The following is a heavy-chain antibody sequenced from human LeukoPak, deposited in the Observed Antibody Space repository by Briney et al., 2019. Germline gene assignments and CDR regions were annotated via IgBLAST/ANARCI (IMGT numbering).Heavy chain of an antibody. J-gene: IGHJ4*02. CDR2: IIPMSNTV. D-gene: IGHD2-8*01. Sequence: ASVKVSCKASGYTFSIYSISWVRQAPGLGLEWMGRIIPMSNTVDYAQRFQDRVTITADKSTGTAYMELSSLRSHDTAVYYCARGFCTSGHYYNDFNYWGQGTQVTASS. CDR1: GYTFSIYS. V-gene: IGHV1-69*06. CDR3: ARGFCTSGHYYNDFNY.